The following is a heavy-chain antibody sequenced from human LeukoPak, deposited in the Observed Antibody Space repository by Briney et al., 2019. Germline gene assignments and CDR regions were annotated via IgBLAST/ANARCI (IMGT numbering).Heavy chain of an antibody. CDR3: VRDCYGDYYFDY. Sequence: GGSLRLSCAASGLTFSSYTMNWVRQAPGKRLEWVSSISSSTSTIHYADSVKGRFTIFRDNAKNSLYLQMNSLRAEDTAVYFCVRDCYGDYYFDYWGQGTLVTVSS. J-gene: IGHJ4*02. D-gene: IGHD4-17*01. CDR1: GLTFSSYT. CDR2: ISSSTSTI. V-gene: IGHV3-48*01.